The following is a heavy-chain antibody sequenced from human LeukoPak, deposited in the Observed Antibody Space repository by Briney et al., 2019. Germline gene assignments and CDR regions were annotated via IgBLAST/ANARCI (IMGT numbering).Heavy chain of an antibody. D-gene: IGHD2-21*01. Sequence: SETLSLTCTVSGCSISSSSYYWGWIRQPPGKGLEWIGSIYYSGSTYYNPSLKSRVTISVDTSKNPFSLKLSSVTAADTAVYYCARPRRGPIDTWGQGTLVTVSS. CDR2: IYYSGST. V-gene: IGHV4-39*01. J-gene: IGHJ5*02. CDR1: GCSISSSSYY. CDR3: ARPRRGPIDT.